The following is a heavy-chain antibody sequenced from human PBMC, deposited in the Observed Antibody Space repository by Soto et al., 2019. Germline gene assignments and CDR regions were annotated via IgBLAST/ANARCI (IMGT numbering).Heavy chain of an antibody. CDR3: ARLGGPYGDY. CDR2: IIPIFGTA. D-gene: IGHD3-16*01. Sequence: VQLLESGGGLVQPGGSLRLSCAASGFTFSSYAISWVRQAPGQGLEWMGGIIPIFGTANYAQKFQGRVTITADESTSTAYMELSSLRSEDTAVYYCARLGGPYGDYWGQGTLVTVSS. J-gene: IGHJ4*02. V-gene: IGHV1-69*01. CDR1: GFTFSSYA.